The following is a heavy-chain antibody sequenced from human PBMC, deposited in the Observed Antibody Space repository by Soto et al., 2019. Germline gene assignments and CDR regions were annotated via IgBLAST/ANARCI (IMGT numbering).Heavy chain of an antibody. CDR1: GGSISSYY. J-gene: IGHJ3*02. V-gene: IGHV4-59*01. Sequence: SETLSLTYTVSGGSISSYYWSWIRQPPGKGLEWIGYIYYSGSTNYNPSLKSRVTISVDTSKNQFSLKLSSVTAEDTAVYYCARVVLEVGDPAAFDIWGQGTMVTVSS. D-gene: IGHD2-15*01. CDR3: ARVVLEVGDPAAFDI. CDR2: IYYSGST.